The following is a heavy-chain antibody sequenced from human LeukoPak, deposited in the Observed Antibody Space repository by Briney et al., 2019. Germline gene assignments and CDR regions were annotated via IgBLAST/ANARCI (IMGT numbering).Heavy chain of an antibody. Sequence: GESLNISCKAFGYRFTTHWIGWVRQTPGKGLEWMGIIHPVDSDTKYSPSFEGQVTISADNSINTAYLHWSSLEASDTAIYYCARRLNSNARAPPVDYWGQGTLVAVSS. V-gene: IGHV5-51*01. CDR1: GYRFTTHW. CDR2: IHPVDSDT. D-gene: IGHD2/OR15-2a*01. J-gene: IGHJ4*02. CDR3: ARRLNSNARAPPVDY.